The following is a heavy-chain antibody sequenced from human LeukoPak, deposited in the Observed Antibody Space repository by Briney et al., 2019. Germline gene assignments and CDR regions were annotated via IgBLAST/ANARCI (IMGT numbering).Heavy chain of an antibody. V-gene: IGHV4-31*03. CDR3: ARFKERQGFDY. Sequence: SQTLSLTCTVSGGSISSGGYYWSWIRQHPGKGLEWIGYIYYGGGTYYNPSLKSRVTISVDTSKNQFSLKLSSVTAADTAVYYCARFKERQGFDYWGQGTLVTVSS. J-gene: IGHJ4*02. CDR2: IYYGGGT. CDR1: GGSISSGGYY. D-gene: IGHD5-24*01.